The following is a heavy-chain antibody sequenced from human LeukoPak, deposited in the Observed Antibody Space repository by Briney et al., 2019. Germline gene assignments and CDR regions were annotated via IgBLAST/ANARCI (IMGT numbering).Heavy chain of an antibody. CDR1: GYTFTSYG. V-gene: IGHV1-18*01. CDR2: VSAYNGNT. Sequence: ASVKVSCKASGYTFTSYGISWVRQAPGQGLEWMGWVSAYNGNTNYAQKLQGRVTMTTDTSTSTAYMELRSLRSDDTAVYYCARFVDSSGWYRLYYYGMDVWGQGTTVTVSS. D-gene: IGHD6-19*01. CDR3: ARFVDSSGWYRLYYYGMDV. J-gene: IGHJ6*02.